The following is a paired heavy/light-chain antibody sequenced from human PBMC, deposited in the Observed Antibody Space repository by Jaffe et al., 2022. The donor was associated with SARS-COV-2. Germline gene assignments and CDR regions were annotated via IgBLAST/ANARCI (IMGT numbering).Heavy chain of an antibody. CDR3: ARDATTVD. Sequence: QVQLVQSGAEVKKPGASVKVSCKASGYTFTSYSMHWVRQAPGQRLEWMGWINGANGNTKYSQKFQGRVTITRDTSASTVYMELSSLRSEDTAVYYCARDATTVDWGQGTLVTVSS. V-gene: IGHV1-3*01. CDR2: INGANGNT. J-gene: IGHJ4*02. D-gene: IGHD4-4*01. CDR1: GYTFTSYS.
Light chain of an antibody. CDR2: DTN. Sequence: QAVVTQEPSLTVSPGGTVTLTCGSSTGAVTSGHHPYWFQQKPGQAPRTLIYDTNNKHSWTPARFSGSLLGGKAALTLSGAQPEDEAEFYCLLSYSGGWVFGGGTKLTVL. V-gene: IGLV7-46*01. CDR3: LLSYSGGWV. J-gene: IGLJ3*02. CDR1: TGAVTSGHH.